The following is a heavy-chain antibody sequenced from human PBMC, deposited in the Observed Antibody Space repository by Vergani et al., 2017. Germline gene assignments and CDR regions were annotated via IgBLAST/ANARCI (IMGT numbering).Heavy chain of an antibody. J-gene: IGHJ5*02. CDR1: ESSFISNE. CDR3: AKTHDXSSLYSSYNWFDP. D-gene: IGHD3-3*01. Sequence: EVMLVQSGAEVKKPGESVKISCKYSESSFISNEIAWVRQMSGKGLQWMGNINPIDSKIAYSPSFQGQAIMSLDKSITTAYLQWRSLKASDTAIYYCAKTHDXSSLYSSYNWFDPWGQGTQVTVSS. V-gene: IGHV5-51*03. CDR2: INPIDSKI.